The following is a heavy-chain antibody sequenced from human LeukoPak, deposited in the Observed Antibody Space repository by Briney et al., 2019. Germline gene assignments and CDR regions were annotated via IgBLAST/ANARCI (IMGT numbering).Heavy chain of an antibody. D-gene: IGHD2-21*01. V-gene: IGHV4-30-2*01. CDR1: GDSISSGAYS. Sequence: SETLSLTCVVSGDSISSGAYSWSWIRQPPGKGLEWIGYIFHSGSTFYNPSFKSRVTISVDNSKNQFSLRLSSVTAADTAVYYCARELWFANAPGSWLDPWGQGTLVTVSS. CDR3: ARELWFANAPGSWLDP. J-gene: IGHJ5*02. CDR2: IFHSGST.